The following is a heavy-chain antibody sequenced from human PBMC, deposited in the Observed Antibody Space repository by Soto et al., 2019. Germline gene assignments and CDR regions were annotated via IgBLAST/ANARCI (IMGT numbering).Heavy chain of an antibody. V-gene: IGHV1-18*01. CDR1: GYTFTNYG. Sequence: QVQLVQSGGEVAKPGASVKVSCKASGYTFTNYGINWVRQAPGLGLEWMGWINVYNGKTNYAQKFQARVTMTTDTSTNSVYIALRSLRSDDTAVYYCARGPDPTDFDYWGQGTLVIVSS. CDR2: INVYNGKT. CDR3: ARGPDPTDFDY. J-gene: IGHJ4*02.